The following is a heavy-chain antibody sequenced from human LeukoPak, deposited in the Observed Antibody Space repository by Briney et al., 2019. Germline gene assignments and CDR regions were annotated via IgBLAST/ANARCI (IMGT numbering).Heavy chain of an antibody. CDR3: TRQRGSGHWYFGL. CDR1: GGSISSGGYY. J-gene: IGHJ2*01. CDR2: IYYSGST. V-gene: IGHV4-31*08. Sequence: PSQTLSLTCTVSGGSISSGGYYWSWTRQHPGKGLECIGYIYYSGSTYYNPSLTSRVTMSVDTSKNEFSLNLRSVTAADTAMYYCTRQRGSGHWYFGLWGRGTLVTVSS. D-gene: IGHD6-19*01.